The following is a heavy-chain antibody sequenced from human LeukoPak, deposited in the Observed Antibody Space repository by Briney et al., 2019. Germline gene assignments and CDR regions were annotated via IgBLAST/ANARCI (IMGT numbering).Heavy chain of an antibody. V-gene: IGHV1-3*01. CDR2: INAGNGNT. J-gene: IGHJ4*02. CDR3: ARAGRMVRGVISPRSLPDY. Sequence: ASVKVSCKASGYTFTSYAMHWVRQAPGQRLEWMGWINAGNGNTTYSQKFQGRVTITRDTCASTAYMELSSLRSEDTAVYYCARAGRMVRGVISPRSLPDYWGQGTLVTVSS. D-gene: IGHD3-10*01. CDR1: GYTFTSYA.